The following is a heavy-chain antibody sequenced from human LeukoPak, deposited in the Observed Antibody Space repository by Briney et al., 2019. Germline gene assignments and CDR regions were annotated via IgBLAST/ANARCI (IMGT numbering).Heavy chain of an antibody. CDR3: AATPFVCSDYAFDI. CDR1: GGSFSGYY. V-gene: IGHV4-34*01. CDR2: INHSGST. Sequence: SETLSLTCAVYGGSFSGYYWSWIRQPPGKGLEWIGEINHSGSTNYNPSPKSRVTISLDTSKNQFSLTLSSVTAAHTAVYYCAATPFVCSDYAFDIWGQGTMVTVSS. J-gene: IGHJ3*02. D-gene: IGHD3-16*01.